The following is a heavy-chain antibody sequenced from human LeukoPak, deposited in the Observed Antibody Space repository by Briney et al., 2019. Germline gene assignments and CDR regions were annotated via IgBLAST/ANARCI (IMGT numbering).Heavy chain of an antibody. CDR2: MNPNSGNT. J-gene: IGHJ3*02. Sequence: ASVKVSCKASGYTFTSYDINWVRQATGQGLEWMGWMNPNSGNTGYAQKFQGRVTITADESTSTAYMELSSLRSEDTAVYYCARGTVTTEAFDIWGQGTMVTVSS. V-gene: IGHV1-8*01. CDR1: GYTFTSYD. CDR3: ARGTVTTEAFDI. D-gene: IGHD4-11*01.